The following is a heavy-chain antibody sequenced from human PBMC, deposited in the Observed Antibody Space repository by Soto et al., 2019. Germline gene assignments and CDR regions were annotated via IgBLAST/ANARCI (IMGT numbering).Heavy chain of an antibody. D-gene: IGHD1-1*01. J-gene: IGHJ5*02. CDR3: ARHQSWHDPVWWFDP. Sequence: QVQLVQSGAEVKKPGASVKVSCKAIGYSFTSHYMHWVRQAPGQGLEWMGTIYPGGVNIGYAQKFTRRVTXPXAXSXRTVYMEMTSLTSEDAAVYYCARHQSWHDPVWWFDPWGQGTLVTVSS. V-gene: IGHV1-46*03. CDR1: GYSFTSHY. CDR2: IYPGGVNI.